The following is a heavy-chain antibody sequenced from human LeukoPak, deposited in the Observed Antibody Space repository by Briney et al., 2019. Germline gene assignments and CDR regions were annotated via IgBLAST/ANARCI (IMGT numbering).Heavy chain of an antibody. J-gene: IGHJ4*02. Sequence: GGSLRLSCAASGFAVSINYMSWVRQAPGKGLEWVSVIYSGGSTHYADSVKGRFTISRDNAKNTLYLQMNSLRAEDTAVYYCAREGYYYDSSGYYYDSFDYWGQGTLVTVSS. CDR2: IYSGGST. CDR1: GFAVSINY. CDR3: AREGYYYDSSGYYYDSFDY. V-gene: IGHV3-53*01. D-gene: IGHD3-22*01.